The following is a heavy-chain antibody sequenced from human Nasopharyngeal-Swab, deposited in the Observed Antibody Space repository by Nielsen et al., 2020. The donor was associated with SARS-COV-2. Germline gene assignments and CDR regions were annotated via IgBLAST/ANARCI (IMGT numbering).Heavy chain of an antibody. V-gene: IGHV7-4-1*02. Sequence: ASVKVSCKASGYTFTSYAMSWVRQAPGQGLEWMGWINTNTGNPTYAQGFTGRFVFSLDTSVSTAYLQISSLKAEDTAVYYCARDGITMVRGGPGFDYWGQGTLVTVSS. CDR2: INTNTGNP. CDR1: GYTFTSYA. D-gene: IGHD3-10*01. J-gene: IGHJ4*02. CDR3: ARDGITMVRGGPGFDY.